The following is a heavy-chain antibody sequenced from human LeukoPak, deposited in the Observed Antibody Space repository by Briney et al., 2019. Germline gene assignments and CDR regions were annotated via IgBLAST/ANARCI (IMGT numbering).Heavy chain of an antibody. Sequence: PGGSLRLSCAAPGFTFSSYAMHWVRQAPGKGLEWVANIKQDGSEKYYVDSVKGRFTISRDNAKNSLYLQMNSLRAEDTAVYYCARGDTAMGLSDYFDYWGQGTLVTVSS. D-gene: IGHD5-18*01. J-gene: IGHJ4*02. CDR2: IKQDGSEK. V-gene: IGHV3-7*01. CDR1: GFTFSSYA. CDR3: ARGDTAMGLSDYFDY.